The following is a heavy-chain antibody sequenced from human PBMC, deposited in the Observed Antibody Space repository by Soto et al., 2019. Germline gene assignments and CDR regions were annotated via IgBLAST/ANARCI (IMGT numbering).Heavy chain of an antibody. CDR1: GFTVTNKY. CDR2: IYSGGAT. Sequence: EVRLVESGGGLIQPGGSLRLSCAASGFTVTNKYMTWARQAPGKGLEWVSIIYSGGATSYADSVKGRFTISRDNSKDILYLQMNSLRAEDTAVYYCARVDYGDYGWYFDLWGRGTLVTVSS. CDR3: ARVDYGDYGWYFDL. V-gene: IGHV3-53*01. D-gene: IGHD4-17*01. J-gene: IGHJ2*01.